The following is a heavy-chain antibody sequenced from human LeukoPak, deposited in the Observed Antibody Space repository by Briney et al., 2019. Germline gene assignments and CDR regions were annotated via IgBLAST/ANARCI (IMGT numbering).Heavy chain of an antibody. CDR2: INPSGGST. V-gene: IGHV1-46*01. CDR3: ARDYAVPGATDYYYYGMDV. Sequence: GASVKVSCKASGYTFTRYYMHWVRQAPGQGLEWMGIINPSGGSTSSPRKFQGRVTMTRDTSTSTVYMEVSSLRSEDTAVYYCARDYAVPGATDYYYYGMDVWGQGTTVTVSS. J-gene: IGHJ6*02. CDR1: GYTFTRYY. D-gene: IGHD2-2*01.